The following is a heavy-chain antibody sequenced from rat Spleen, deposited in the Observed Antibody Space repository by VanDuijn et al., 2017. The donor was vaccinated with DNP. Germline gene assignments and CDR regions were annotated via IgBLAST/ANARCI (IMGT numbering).Heavy chain of an antibody. D-gene: IGHD4-1*01. CDR2: ISYSGST. Sequence: EVQLQESGPGLVKPSQSLSLTCSVTGHSITSSYRWNWIRKFPGNKMEWIGHISYSGSTSYNPSLKSRISITRDTSKNQFFLQLNSVTTEDTATYYCARSYNNYVMDAWGQGVMVTVSS. CDR1: GHSITSSY. CDR3: ARSYNNYVMDA. J-gene: IGHJ4*01. V-gene: IGHV3-1*01.